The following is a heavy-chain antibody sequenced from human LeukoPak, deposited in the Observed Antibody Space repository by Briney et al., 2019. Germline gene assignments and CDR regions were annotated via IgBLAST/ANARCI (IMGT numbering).Heavy chain of an antibody. V-gene: IGHV1-24*01. J-gene: IGHJ4*02. CDR3: ATTPRYCSGGSCYYFDY. CDR1: GYTLTELS. CDR2: FDPQDGET. Sequence: ASVKVSCKVSGYTLTELSMHCVRHAPGKGPGRIGGFDPQDGETIYAQKFQDRVTMTEDTSTDTAYMELSSLRSEDTAVYYCATTPRYCSGGSCYYFDYWGQGTLVTVSS. D-gene: IGHD2-15*01.